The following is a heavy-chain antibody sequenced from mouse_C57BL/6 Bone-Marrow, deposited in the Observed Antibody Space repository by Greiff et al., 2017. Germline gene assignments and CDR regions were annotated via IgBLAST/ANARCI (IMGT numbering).Heavy chain of an antibody. J-gene: IGHJ4*01. V-gene: IGHV7-1*01. CDR1: GFTFSDFY. Sequence: EVQGVESGGGLVQSGRSLRLSCATSGFTFSDFYMEWVRQAPGKGLEWIAASRNKANDYTTEYSASVKGRFIVSRDTSQSILYLQMNALRAEDTAIYYCARDAQGYHGAMDYWGQGTSVTVSS. CDR3: ARDAQGYHGAMDY. CDR2: SRNKANDYTT.